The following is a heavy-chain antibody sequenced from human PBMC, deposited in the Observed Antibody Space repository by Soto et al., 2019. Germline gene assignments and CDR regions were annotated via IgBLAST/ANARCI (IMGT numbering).Heavy chain of an antibody. CDR3: ARYGSGSYYAY. CDR2: INPNSGGT. J-gene: IGHJ4*01. V-gene: IGHV1-2*04. D-gene: IGHD3-10*01. CDR1: GYIFTGYY. Sequence: QVQLVQSGAEVKKPGASVKVSCKASGYIFTGYYMHWVRQAPGQGLEWRGWINPNSGGTNSAQKFQGWVTLTRDTSISTAYMAPSRLRSEDTAVYYCARYGSGSYYAYWGQGTLVTVSS.